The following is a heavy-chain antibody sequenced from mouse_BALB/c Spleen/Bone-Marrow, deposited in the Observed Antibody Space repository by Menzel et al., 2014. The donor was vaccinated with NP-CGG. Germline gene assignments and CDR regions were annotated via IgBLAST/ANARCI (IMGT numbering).Heavy chain of an antibody. CDR2: ISDGGSYT. V-gene: IGHV5-4*02. J-gene: IGHJ4*01. CDR1: GFTFSDYY. CDR3: ARDGNYYAMDY. D-gene: IGHD2-1*01. Sequence: DVKLVESGGGLVKPGGSLKLSCAASGFTFSDYYMYWARQTPEKRLEWVATISDGGSYTYYPDSVKGRFTISRDNAKNNLYLQMSSLKSEDTAMYYCARDGNYYAMDYWGQGTSVTVSS.